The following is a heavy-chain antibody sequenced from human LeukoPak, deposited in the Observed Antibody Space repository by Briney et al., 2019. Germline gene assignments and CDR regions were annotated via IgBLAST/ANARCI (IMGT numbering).Heavy chain of an antibody. CDR3: ARDKDSSSWYEGSRYYYYMDV. D-gene: IGHD6-13*01. CDR2: IYTSGST. Sequence: PSETLSLTCTVSGGSISSGSYYRSWIRQPAGKGLEWIGRIYTSGSTNYNPSLKSRVTISVDTSKNQFSLKLSSVTAADTAVYYCARDKDSSSWYEGSRYYYYMDVWGKGTTVTVSS. V-gene: IGHV4-61*02. CDR1: GGSISSGSYY. J-gene: IGHJ6*03.